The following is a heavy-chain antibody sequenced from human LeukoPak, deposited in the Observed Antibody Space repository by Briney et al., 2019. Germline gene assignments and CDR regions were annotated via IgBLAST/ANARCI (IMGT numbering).Heavy chain of an antibody. D-gene: IGHD6-19*01. J-gene: IGHJ6*02. CDR3: ASYSSGWRGYYYYGMDV. CDR1: GFTFSSYA. V-gene: IGHV3-23*01. CDR2: ISGSGGST. Sequence: GGSLRLSCAASGFTFSSYAMSWVRQAPGKGLEWVSAISGSGGSTYYADSVKGRFTISKDNSKNTLYLQMNSLRAEDTAVYYCASYSSGWRGYYYYGMDVWGQGTTVTVSS.